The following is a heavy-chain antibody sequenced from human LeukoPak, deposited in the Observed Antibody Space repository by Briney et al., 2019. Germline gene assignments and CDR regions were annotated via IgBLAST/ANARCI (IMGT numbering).Heavy chain of an antibody. J-gene: IGHJ4*02. V-gene: IGHV3-48*02. Sequence: QSGGSLRLSCAASGFTFKTYSMVRVRQAPGKGLEWVSYISSGGGVIHYADSVKGRFTTSRENAQNSLYLQMNSLRDEDTAVYYCARVGVGTWASSWDHWGQGTLVTVS. CDR1: GFTFKTYS. CDR3: ARVGVGTWASSWDH. CDR2: ISSGGGVI. D-gene: IGHD2-15*01.